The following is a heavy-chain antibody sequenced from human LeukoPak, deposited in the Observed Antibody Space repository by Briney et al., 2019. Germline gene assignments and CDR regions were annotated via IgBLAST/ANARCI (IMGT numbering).Heavy chain of an antibody. Sequence: SVKVSCKASGGTFSSYAISWVRQAPGQGLEWMGGIIPIFGTANYAQKLQGRVTMTTDTSTSTAYMELRSLRSDDTAVYYCARGDVTYSGYFDYWGQGTLVTVSS. CDR2: IIPIFGTA. CDR3: ARGDVTYSGYFDY. V-gene: IGHV1-69*05. CDR1: GGTFSSYA. J-gene: IGHJ4*02. D-gene: IGHD3-10*01.